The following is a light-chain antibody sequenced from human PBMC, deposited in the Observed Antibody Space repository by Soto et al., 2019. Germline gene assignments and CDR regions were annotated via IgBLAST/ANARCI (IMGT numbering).Light chain of an antibody. V-gene: IGKV1-39*01. Sequence: DIQMTQYPSSLSASVGDRVTITCRASLSVNRYLNWYQQKEGKASKLMIYSTSILESGVPSRFSASGSGTDFTLTINSLQPEDFATYSCQQSYSNPRTFGQGTRV. CDR3: QQSYSNPRT. CDR2: STS. J-gene: IGKJ1*01. CDR1: LSVNRY.